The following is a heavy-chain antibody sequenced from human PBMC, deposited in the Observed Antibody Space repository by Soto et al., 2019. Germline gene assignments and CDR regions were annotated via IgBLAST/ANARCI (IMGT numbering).Heavy chain of an antibody. CDR3: AADFLQNYDFWSGYSRPPDY. CDR2: IVVGSGNT. CDR1: GFTFTSSA. J-gene: IGHJ4*02. Sequence: SVKVSCKASGFTFTSSAVQWVRQARGQRLEWIGWIVVGSGNTSYAQKFQERVTITRDMSTSTAYMELSSLRSEDTAVYYCAADFLQNYDFWSGYSRPPDYWGQGTLVTVSS. V-gene: IGHV1-58*01. D-gene: IGHD3-3*01.